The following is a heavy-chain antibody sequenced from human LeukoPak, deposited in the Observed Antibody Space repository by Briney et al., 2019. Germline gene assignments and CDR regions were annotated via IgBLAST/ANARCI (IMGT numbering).Heavy chain of an antibody. CDR3: ARDIAAAVN. J-gene: IGHJ4*02. CDR1: GFTFSSYS. V-gene: IGHV3-21*01. Sequence: KPGGSLRLSCAASGFTFSSYSMNWVRQAPGKGLEGVSSISNSSSYIYYADSVKGRLTISRDNAKNSLYLQMNSLTAEDTAVYYCARDIAAAVNWGQGTLVTVSS. CDR2: ISNSSSYI. D-gene: IGHD6-13*01.